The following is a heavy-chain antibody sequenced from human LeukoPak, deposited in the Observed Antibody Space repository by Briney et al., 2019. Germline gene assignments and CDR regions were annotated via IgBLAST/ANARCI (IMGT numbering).Heavy chain of an antibody. D-gene: IGHD3-10*01. CDR1: GYTFTSYD. V-gene: IGHV1-8*01. CDR2: MNPNSGNT. J-gene: IGHJ6*02. CDR3: AREGYGSGSYYNGYDYYYGMDV. Sequence: ASVKVSCKASGYTFTSYDINWVRQATGQGLEWMGWMNPNSGNTGYAQKFQGRVTMTRNISISTAYMELSSLRSEDTAVYYCAREGYGSGSYYNGYDYYYGMDVWGQGTTVTVSS.